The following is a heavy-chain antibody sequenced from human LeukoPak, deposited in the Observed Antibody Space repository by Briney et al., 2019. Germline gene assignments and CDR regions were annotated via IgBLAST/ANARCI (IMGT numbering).Heavy chain of an antibody. J-gene: IGHJ1*01. Sequence: GGSLRFSCEGSGFTFSNYWMGWVRQAPGKGLQWVANIKTDGSEKYYVDSVEGRFTISRDNAKNSLYLQMNSLRAEDTAVYYCATYSSLNRREFQYWGQGTLLTDSS. CDR3: ATYSSLNRREFQY. CDR2: IKTDGSEK. CDR1: GFTFSNYW. V-gene: IGHV3-7*01. D-gene: IGHD3-22*01.